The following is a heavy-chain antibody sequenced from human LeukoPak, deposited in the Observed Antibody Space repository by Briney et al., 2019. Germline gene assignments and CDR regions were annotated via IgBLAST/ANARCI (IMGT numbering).Heavy chain of an antibody. J-gene: IGHJ5*02. CDR2: INPRGDTT. D-gene: IGHD2-8*01. CDR1: GYTFSGCY. Sequence: ASVKVSSKSSGYTFSGCYIHWVRQAPGQGLEWIGMINPRGDTTAYAQKFQGRVNMTSDTSTTTIYMELSSLKSEDTGLYYCARKWSSRDWFDPWGQGTLVTVSS. V-gene: IGHV1-46*01. CDR3: ARKWSSRDWFDP.